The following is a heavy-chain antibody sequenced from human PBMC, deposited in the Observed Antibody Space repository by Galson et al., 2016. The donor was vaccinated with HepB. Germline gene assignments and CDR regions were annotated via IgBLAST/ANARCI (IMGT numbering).Heavy chain of an antibody. CDR3: ATQLHLIIVPGTFDY. CDR2: ITSTGNTI. Sequence: SLRLSCAASGFAFSACEMNWVRQAPGKGLEWVSYITSTGNTIYYADSVKGRFTISRDNAKNSVYLQMNTLRGEDTAVYYCATQLHLIIVPGTFDYWGQGTLVTVSS. J-gene: IGHJ4*02. D-gene: IGHD2/OR15-2a*01. CDR1: GFAFSACE. V-gene: IGHV3-48*03.